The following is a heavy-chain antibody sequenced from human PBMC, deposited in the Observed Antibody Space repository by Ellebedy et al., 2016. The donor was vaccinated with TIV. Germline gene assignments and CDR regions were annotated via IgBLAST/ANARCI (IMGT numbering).Heavy chain of an antibody. D-gene: IGHD3-16*01. CDR3: ARDWGGFTMYGLDV. CDR1: RFMFSDHY. J-gene: IGHJ6*02. CDR2: ISPSGSTI. Sequence: GESLKISXEASRFMFSDHYMTWIRQAPGKGLEWLAYISPSGSTIYYADSVRGRFTISRDNAKNSLFLQISSLRIDDTAVYYCARDWGGFTMYGLDVWGHGTTVTVSS. V-gene: IGHV3-11*01.